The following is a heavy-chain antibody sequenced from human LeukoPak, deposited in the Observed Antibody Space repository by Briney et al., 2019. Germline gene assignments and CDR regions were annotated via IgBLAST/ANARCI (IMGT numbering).Heavy chain of an antibody. J-gene: IGHJ2*01. Sequence: SGGSLSLSCAASRFTFSDYSMNWVRQAPGKGLEWVSSISSGSTFVYYADSVKGRFTISRDNAENSLYLQMSSLRADDAAVYFCAKGSVDTAMVNGLWYFDLWGRGALVTVSS. CDR2: ISSGSTFV. CDR1: RFTFSDYS. CDR3: AKGSVDTAMVNGLWYFDL. V-gene: IGHV3-21*01. D-gene: IGHD5-18*01.